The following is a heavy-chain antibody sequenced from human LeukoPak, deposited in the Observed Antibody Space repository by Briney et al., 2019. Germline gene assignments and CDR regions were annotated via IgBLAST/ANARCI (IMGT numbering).Heavy chain of an antibody. Sequence: PSETLSLTCTVSGGSISSYCWSWIRQPPGKGLEWIGYIYYSGSTNYNPSLKSRVTISVDTSKNQFSLKLSSVTAADTAVYYCARAPGAIASYFDYWGQGTLVTVSS. D-gene: IGHD6-13*01. CDR1: GGSISSYC. CDR2: IYYSGST. J-gene: IGHJ4*02. CDR3: ARAPGAIASYFDY. V-gene: IGHV4-59*01.